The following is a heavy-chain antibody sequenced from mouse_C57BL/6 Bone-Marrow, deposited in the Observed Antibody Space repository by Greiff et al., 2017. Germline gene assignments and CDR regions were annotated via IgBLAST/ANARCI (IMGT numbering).Heavy chain of an antibody. D-gene: IGHD1-1*01. CDR2: IYPGSGST. V-gene: IGHV1-55*01. J-gene: IGHJ3*01. CDR3: ARRDYYGSSFAWFAY. CDR1: GYTFTSYW. Sequence: QVQLQQSGAELVKPGASVKMSCKASGYTFTSYWITWVKQRPGQGLEWIGDIYPGSGSTNYNEKFKSKATLTVDTSSSTAYMPLSSLTSEDSAVYYCARRDYYGSSFAWFAYWGQGTLVTVSA.